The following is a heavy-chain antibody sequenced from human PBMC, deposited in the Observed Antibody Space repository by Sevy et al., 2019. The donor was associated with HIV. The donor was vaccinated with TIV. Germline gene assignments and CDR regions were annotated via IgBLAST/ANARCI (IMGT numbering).Heavy chain of an antibody. D-gene: IGHD6-13*01. CDR2: VHYSEST. V-gene: IGHV4-39*01. J-gene: IGHJ5*02. Sequence: SETLSLTCTVSGGSISSSSSYWGWIRQPPGKPLEWIGSVHYSESTYCNPSLKSRVTISVDTSESQFSLRLSSVTAADTAVYYCATYIAAVGSNWFDPWGQGTLVTVSS. CDR1: GGSISSSSSY. CDR3: ATYIAAVGSNWFDP.